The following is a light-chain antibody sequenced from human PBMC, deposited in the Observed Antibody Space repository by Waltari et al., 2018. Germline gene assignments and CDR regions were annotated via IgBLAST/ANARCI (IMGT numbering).Light chain of an antibody. Sequence: DIQMTQSPSPLSASVGDRVTITCRASHDIRNYLNWYQQKPGKAPTLLIYGASSLQRGVPSRFSGSGSGTDFSLTINSLQPEDFALYSCQQTYISPITFGGGTRVQIK. V-gene: IGKV1-39*01. CDR1: HDIRNY. CDR2: GAS. J-gene: IGKJ4*01. CDR3: QQTYISPIT.